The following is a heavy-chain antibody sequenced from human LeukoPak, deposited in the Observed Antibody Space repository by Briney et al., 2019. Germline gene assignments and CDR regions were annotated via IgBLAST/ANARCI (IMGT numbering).Heavy chain of an antibody. CDR3: ARIGITMVRGEVKWFDP. CDR1: GGSISSYY. D-gene: IGHD3-10*01. CDR2: IYYSGST. V-gene: IGHV4-59*08. J-gene: IGHJ5*02. Sequence: SETLSLTCTVSGGSISSYYWSWIRQPPGKGLEWIGYIYYSGSTNYSPSLKSRVTISVDTSKNQFSLKLSSVTAADTAVYYCARIGITMVRGEVKWFDPWGQGTLVTVSS.